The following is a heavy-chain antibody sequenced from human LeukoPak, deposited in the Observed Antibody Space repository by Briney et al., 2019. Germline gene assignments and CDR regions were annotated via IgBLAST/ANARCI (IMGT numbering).Heavy chain of an antibody. V-gene: IGHV3-23*01. Sequence: GGSLRLSCAASGFTFSSHGMNWVRQAPGKGLEWVSGISGIGGNTYYADSVKGRVTISIENSKNSMYLQMNRMRAEDTAVYYCAKIASGYGSGSYYPGYVDYWGQGTLVTVSS. CDR3: AKIASGYGSGSYYPGYVDY. CDR2: ISGIGGNT. D-gene: IGHD3-10*01. CDR1: GFTFSSHG. J-gene: IGHJ4*02.